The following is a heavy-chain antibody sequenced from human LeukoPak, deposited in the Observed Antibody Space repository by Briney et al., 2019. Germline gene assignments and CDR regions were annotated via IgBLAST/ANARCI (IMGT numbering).Heavy chain of an antibody. CDR2: AIPFLGTA. D-gene: IGHD1-26*01. CDR1: GGTFISYV. J-gene: IGHJ4*02. CDR3: AILGTVPY. Sequence: ASVKVSCKASGGTFISYVLSWVRQAPGQGLEWMGGAIPFLGTANYAQKFQDRITTTAEKSTTTTYMELRSLRSDDTAIYYCAILGTVPYWGQGTQITVSS. V-gene: IGHV1-69*10.